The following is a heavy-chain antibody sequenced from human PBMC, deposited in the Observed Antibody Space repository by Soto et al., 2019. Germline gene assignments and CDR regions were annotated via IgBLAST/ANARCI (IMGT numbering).Heavy chain of an antibody. J-gene: IGHJ4*02. CDR1: GFTFSSYG. V-gene: IGHV3-30*18. CDR2: ISYDGSNK. D-gene: IGHD2-21*02. Sequence: VGSLRLSCAASGFTFSSYGMHWVRQAPGKGLEWVAVISYDGSNKYYADSVKGRFTISRDNSKNTLYLQMNSLRAEDTAVYYCAKDRRIVVTAIIDYWGQGTLVTVSS. CDR3: AKDRRIVVTAIIDY.